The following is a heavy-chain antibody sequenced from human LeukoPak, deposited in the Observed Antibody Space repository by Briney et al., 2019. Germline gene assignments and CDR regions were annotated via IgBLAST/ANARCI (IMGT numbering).Heavy chain of an antibody. Sequence: SVKLSCKASGGTFSSYAISGVRQAPGQGLEWMGGIIPIFGTANYAQKFQGRVTITADESTSTAYMELSSLRSEDTAVYYCARSGRTVEMAYYFDYWGQGTLVTVSS. V-gene: IGHV1-69*13. CDR1: GGTFSSYA. CDR3: ARSGRTVEMAYYFDY. D-gene: IGHD5-24*01. CDR2: IIPIFGTA. J-gene: IGHJ4*02.